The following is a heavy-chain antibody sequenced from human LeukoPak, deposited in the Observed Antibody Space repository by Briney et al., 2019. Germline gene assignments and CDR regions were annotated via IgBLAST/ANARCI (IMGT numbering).Heavy chain of an antibody. CDR2: IIPILGIA. J-gene: IGHJ6*02. Sequence: SVKVSCKASGGTFSSYAISWVRQAPGQGLEWMGRIIPILGIANYAQKFQGRVTITADKSTSTAYMELSSLRSEDTAVYYCARGMTTVSGMDVWGQGTTVTVSS. D-gene: IGHD4-17*01. V-gene: IGHV1-69*04. CDR1: GGTFSSYA. CDR3: ARGMTTVSGMDV.